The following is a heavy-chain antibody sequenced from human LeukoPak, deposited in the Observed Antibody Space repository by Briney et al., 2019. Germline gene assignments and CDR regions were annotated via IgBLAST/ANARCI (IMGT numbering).Heavy chain of an antibody. D-gene: IGHD2-2*03. CDR2: IWYDESSK. CDR3: AKDGGGYCSSTGCSGSWFDP. CDR1: GFTFSNFW. J-gene: IGHJ5*02. Sequence: PGGSLRLSCAASGFTFSNFWMHWVRQAPGKGLEWVAVIWYDESSKYFADSVKGRFTISRDNSKSTLYLQMNSLRAEDTAVYYCAKDGGGYCSSTGCSGSWFDPWGQGTLVTVSS. V-gene: IGHV3-33*06.